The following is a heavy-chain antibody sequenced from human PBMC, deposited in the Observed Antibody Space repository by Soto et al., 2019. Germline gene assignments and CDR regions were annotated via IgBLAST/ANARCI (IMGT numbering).Heavy chain of an antibody. CDR2: IKQDGSEK. J-gene: IGHJ6*02. V-gene: IGHV3-7*01. CDR3: ARVMPRLAAGYDFGSGYYTSRPYYYGMDV. D-gene: IGHD3-3*01. CDR1: GFTCSCYL. Sequence: PWGSLRLPGAASGFTCSCYLMSRVRKAPGMGLEWVANIKQDGSEKYYVDSVKGRFTISRDNAKNSLYLQMNSLRAEDTAVYYCARVMPRLAAGYDFGSGYYTSRPYYYGMDVWGQRTTVTVAS.